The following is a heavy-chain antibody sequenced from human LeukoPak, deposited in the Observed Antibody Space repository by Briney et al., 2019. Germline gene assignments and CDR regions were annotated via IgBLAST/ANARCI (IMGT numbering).Heavy chain of an antibody. CDR1: GGSFSGYY. Sequence: SETLSLTCAVYGGSFSGYYWSWIRQPPGKGLEWIGEIDHSGSTNYNPSLKSRVTISVDTSKNQFSLKLSSVTAADTAVYYCARRRHGFDPWGQGTLVTVSS. J-gene: IGHJ5*02. V-gene: IGHV4-34*01. CDR2: IDHSGST. CDR3: ARRRHGFDP.